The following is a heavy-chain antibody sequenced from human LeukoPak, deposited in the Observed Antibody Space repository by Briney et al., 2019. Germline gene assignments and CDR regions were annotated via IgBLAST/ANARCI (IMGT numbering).Heavy chain of an antibody. CDR1: GFTFSSYA. CDR3: AKDLGSGSYYPSEYLQQ. D-gene: IGHD1-26*01. Sequence: GGSLRLSCAASGFTFSSYAMSWVRQAPGKGLEWVSAISGSGGSTYYADSVKGRFTISRDNSKNTLYLQMNSLRAEDTAVYYCAKDLGSGSYYPSEYLQQWGQGTLVTVSS. J-gene: IGHJ1*01. CDR2: ISGSGGST. V-gene: IGHV3-23*01.